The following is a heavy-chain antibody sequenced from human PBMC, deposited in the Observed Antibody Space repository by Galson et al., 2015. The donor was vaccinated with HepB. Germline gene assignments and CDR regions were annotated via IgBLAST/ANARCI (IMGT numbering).Heavy chain of an antibody. J-gene: IGHJ2*01. CDR3: ARGGPEQLLKKERGYFDL. V-gene: IGHV1-2*06. CDR2: INPDTGGT. CDR1: GYKFTNYC. Sequence: SVKVSCKASGYKFTNYCIHWVRQAPGQSLEWMGRINPDTGGTKYAQKFQGRVTMTRDTSITTVHMELKRLRFDDTAVYYCARGGPEQLLKKERGYFDLWGRGTLVTVSS. D-gene: IGHD3-10*01.